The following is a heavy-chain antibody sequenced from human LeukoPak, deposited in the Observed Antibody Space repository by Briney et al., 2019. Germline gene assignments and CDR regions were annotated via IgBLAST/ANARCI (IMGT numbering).Heavy chain of an antibody. J-gene: IGHJ4*02. Sequence: GGSLRLSCVASGFIFRNYAMSWARQAPGEGLEWVSGISDNGGGTYYADSVKGRFTISRDNSKNMLYLQMNSLRAEDTAVYYCAKESGALGAPLYDYWGQGILVTGSS. CDR1: GFIFRNYA. D-gene: IGHD4/OR15-4a*01. V-gene: IGHV3-23*01. CDR2: ISDNGGGT. CDR3: AKESGALGAPLYDY.